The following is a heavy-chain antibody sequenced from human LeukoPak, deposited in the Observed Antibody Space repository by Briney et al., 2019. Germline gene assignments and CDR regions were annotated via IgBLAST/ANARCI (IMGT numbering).Heavy chain of an antibody. J-gene: IGHJ4*02. D-gene: IGHD6-19*01. V-gene: IGHV3-23*01. CDR3: AKDKYSSGWYFFDY. CDR2: ISGSGSTT. Sequence: QPGGSLRLSCAASGFTFSNYAMTWVRQAPGKGLEWVSAISGSGSTTYYGDSVKGRFTISRDNSKNTLYLQMNRLRAEDTAVYYCAKDKYSSGWYFFDYWGQGSLVTVSS. CDR1: GFTFSNYA.